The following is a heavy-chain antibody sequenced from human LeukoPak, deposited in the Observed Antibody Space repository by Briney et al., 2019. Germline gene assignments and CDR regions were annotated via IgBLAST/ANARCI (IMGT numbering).Heavy chain of an antibody. D-gene: IGHD6-6*01. V-gene: IGHV3-66*02. Sequence: GGSLRLSCAASGFTVSSNYMSWVRQAPGKGLEWVSVIYSGGSTYYEDSVKGRFTISRDNSKNTLYLQMNSLRAEDTAVYYCARAPYSSSSTYYYYYYMDVWGKGTTVTVSS. CDR2: IYSGGST. CDR3: ARAPYSSSSTYYYYYYMDV. J-gene: IGHJ6*03. CDR1: GFTVSSNY.